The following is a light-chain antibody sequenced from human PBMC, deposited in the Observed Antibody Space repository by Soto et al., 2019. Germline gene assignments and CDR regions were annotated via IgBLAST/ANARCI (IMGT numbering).Light chain of an antibody. CDR3: QHYNSYT. CDR2: KAS. CDR1: QSISTW. V-gene: IGKV1-5*03. Sequence: DIQMTQSPSTLSASVGDRVTSTCRASQSISTWLARYQQKPGKAPNLLIYKASSVESGVPSRFSGSGSGTEFTLTISSLQPDDFATYYCQHYNSYTFGQGTKVEIK. J-gene: IGKJ2*01.